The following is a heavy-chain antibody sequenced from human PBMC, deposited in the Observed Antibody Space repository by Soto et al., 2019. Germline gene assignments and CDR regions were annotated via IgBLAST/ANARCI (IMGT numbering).Heavy chain of an antibody. CDR1: GYMFTTYG. J-gene: IGHJ4*02. CDR3: ARTGGGMAARPLEY. D-gene: IGHD6-6*01. V-gene: IGHV1-18*04. Sequence: QVQLVQSGGEVKKPGASVEVSCRTSGYMFTTYGISWVRQAPGQGLEWMAWISAYNGNKKYAQKFQGRVTMTTDTSTSTVSMELGNLTFDDTGTYFCARTGGGMAARPLEYWGQGTLVTVSS. CDR2: ISAYNGNK.